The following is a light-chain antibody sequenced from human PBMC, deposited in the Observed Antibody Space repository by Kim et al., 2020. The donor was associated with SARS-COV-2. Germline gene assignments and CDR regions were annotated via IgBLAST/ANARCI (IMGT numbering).Light chain of an antibody. CDR3: NSRDSNDNVV. V-gene: IGLV3-19*01. CDR1: SLRSYY. Sequence: VALGQTVRITCHGDSLRSYYATWYQQQPEQAPILVIYGNNNRPSGIPDRFSGSSSGNTASLTITGTQAGDEADYYCNSRDSNDNVVFGGGTQLTVL. J-gene: IGLJ2*01. CDR2: GNN.